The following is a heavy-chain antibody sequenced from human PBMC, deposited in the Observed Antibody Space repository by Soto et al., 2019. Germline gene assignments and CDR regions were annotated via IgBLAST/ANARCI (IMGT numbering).Heavy chain of an antibody. V-gene: IGHV1-18*01. D-gene: IGHD5-12*01. CDR2: ISAYNGNT. CDR3: ARQRPWINHWFDP. Sequence: ASVKVSCKASGGTFSSYAISWVRQAPGQGLEWMGWISAYNGNTNYAQKLQGRVTMTTDTSTSTAYMELRSLRSDDTAVYYCARQRPWINHWFDPWGQGTLVTVSS. CDR1: GGTFSSYA. J-gene: IGHJ5*02.